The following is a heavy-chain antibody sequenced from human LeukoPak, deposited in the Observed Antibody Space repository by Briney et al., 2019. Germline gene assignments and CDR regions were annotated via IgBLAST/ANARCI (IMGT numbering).Heavy chain of an antibody. CDR3: STDGWYSSSCYY. J-gene: IGHJ4*02. Sequence: IPGGSVRPSCAASGFTFSNAWMSWVRQAPGKGLGWVGRIKSKTDGGTTDYAAPVKGRFTISRDDSKNTLYLPMNSLKTEDTAVYYCSTDGWYSSSCYYWGQGTLVTVSS. D-gene: IGHD6-13*01. CDR2: IKSKTDGGTT. CDR1: GFTFSNAW. V-gene: IGHV3-15*01.